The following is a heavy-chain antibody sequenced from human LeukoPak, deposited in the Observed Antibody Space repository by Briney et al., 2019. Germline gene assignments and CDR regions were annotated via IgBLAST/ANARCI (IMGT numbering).Heavy chain of an antibody. V-gene: IGHV4-34*01. CDR3: ARGWGYCSGGSCYPPNWFDP. CDR1: GVSISDYH. Sequence: PSETLSLTCSVSGVSISDYHWIWIRQPPGKGLEWIGEITHSGSTNYNPSLKSRVTISVDTSKNQFSLKVNSVTAADTAVYYCARGWGYCSGGSCYPPNWFDPWGQGTLVTVSS. J-gene: IGHJ5*02. D-gene: IGHD2-15*01. CDR2: ITHSGST.